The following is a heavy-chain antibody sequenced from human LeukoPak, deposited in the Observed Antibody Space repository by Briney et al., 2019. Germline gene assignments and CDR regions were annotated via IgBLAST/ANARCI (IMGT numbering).Heavy chain of an antibody. D-gene: IGHD5-18*01. CDR1: GGSFSGYY. Sequence: PSETLSLTCAVYGGSFSGYYWSWIRQPPGKGLEWIGEINHSGSTNYNPSLKSRVTISVDTSKNQFSLKLSSVTAADTAVYYCARGNTAMVAYYFDYWGQGTLVTVSS. J-gene: IGHJ4*02. V-gene: IGHV4-34*01. CDR2: INHSGST. CDR3: ARGNTAMVAYYFDY.